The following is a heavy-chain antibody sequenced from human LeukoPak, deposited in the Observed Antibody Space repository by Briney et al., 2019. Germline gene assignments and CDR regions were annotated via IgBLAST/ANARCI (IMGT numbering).Heavy chain of an antibody. Sequence: PGGSLRLSCAASGFTPSDYYMDWVRQAPGKGLEWVGRSRDKTNTYSTEYAASVKGRFIISRDDSKNSLSLQMNSLKIEDTAVYYCARLRGNYPDYWGQGTLVTVSS. CDR2: SRDKTNTYST. CDR3: ARLRGNYPDY. D-gene: IGHD1-7*01. J-gene: IGHJ4*02. V-gene: IGHV3-72*01. CDR1: GFTPSDYY.